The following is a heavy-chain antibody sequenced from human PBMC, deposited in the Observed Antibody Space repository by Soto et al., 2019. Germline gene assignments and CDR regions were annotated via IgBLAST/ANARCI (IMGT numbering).Heavy chain of an antibody. D-gene: IGHD2-2*01. CDR1: GGTFSSYA. CDR3: AALCSSTSCLDY. J-gene: IGHJ4*02. V-gene: IGHV1-69*13. CDR2: IIPILGTA. Sequence: SVKVSCKASGGTFSSYAISWVRQAPGQGLEWMGGIIPILGTANYAQKFQGRVTITADESTSTAYMELSSLRSEDTAVYYCAALCSSTSCLDYWGQGTQVTVSS.